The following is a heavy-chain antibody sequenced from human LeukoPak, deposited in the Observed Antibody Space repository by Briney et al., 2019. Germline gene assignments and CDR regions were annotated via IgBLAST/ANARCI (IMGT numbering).Heavy chain of an antibody. CDR3: ARDNQRDGYYYYYMDV. CDR2: INPSGGST. Sequence: ASVKVSCKASGYTFTSYYMHWVRQAPGQGLEWMGIINPSGGSTSYAQKFQGRVTMTRDMSTSTVYMELSSLRSEDTAVYYCARDNQRDGYYYYYMDVWGKGTTVTVSS. V-gene: IGHV1-46*01. D-gene: IGHD5-24*01. CDR1: GYTFTSYY. J-gene: IGHJ6*03.